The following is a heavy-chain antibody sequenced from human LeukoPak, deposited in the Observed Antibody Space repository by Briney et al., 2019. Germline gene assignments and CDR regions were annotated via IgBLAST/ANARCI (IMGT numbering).Heavy chain of an antibody. D-gene: IGHD5-18*01. CDR3: ASDSTITWFYL. V-gene: IGHV4-38-2*01. Sequence: PSETLSLTCDVSGYSISRGYYWGCFLQPPGKGLEWIGSMHHSGNTYYNPSLKSRVTISVDMFKNHFSLKLSAVTAADTAVYYCASDSTITWFYLWGQGTLVTVSS. J-gene: IGHJ5*02. CDR1: GYSISRGYY. CDR2: MHHSGNT.